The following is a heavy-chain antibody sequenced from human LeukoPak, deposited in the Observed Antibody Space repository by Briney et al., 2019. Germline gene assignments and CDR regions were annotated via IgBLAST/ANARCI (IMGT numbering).Heavy chain of an antibody. D-gene: IGHD3-22*01. CDR3: ARDYYDSSGYYLFDY. Sequence: GGSLRLSCAASGFTFSSYWMSWVRQAPGKGLELVANIKQDGSERYYVDSVKGRFTLSRDNAKNSLYLQMNSLRAEDTAVYYCARDYYDSSGYYLFDYWGQGTLVTVSS. J-gene: IGHJ4*02. CDR1: GFTFSSYW. V-gene: IGHV3-7*01. CDR2: IKQDGSER.